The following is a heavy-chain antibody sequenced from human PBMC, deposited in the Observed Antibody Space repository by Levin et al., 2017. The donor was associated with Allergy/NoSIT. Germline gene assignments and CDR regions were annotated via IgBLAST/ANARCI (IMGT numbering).Heavy chain of an antibody. CDR3: AKDGGGYDFWSAPGGMDG. Sequence: GGSLRLSCAASGFTFSSYGMHWVRQAPGKGLEWVAVISYDGSNKYYADSVKGRFTISRDNSKNTLYLQMNSLRAEDTAVYYCAKDGGGYDFWSAPGGMDGWGQGTTVTVSS. CDR2: ISYDGSNK. D-gene: IGHD3-3*01. J-gene: IGHJ6*02. CDR1: GFTFSSYG. V-gene: IGHV3-30*18.